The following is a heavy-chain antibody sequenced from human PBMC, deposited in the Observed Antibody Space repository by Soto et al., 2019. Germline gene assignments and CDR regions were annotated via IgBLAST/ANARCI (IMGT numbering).Heavy chain of an antibody. CDR3: AKRRSVGSRTIFDS. CDR2: INEDGSDK. Sequence: XGSLRLSCAAAGFTFSSYWMNWVRQAPGKGLEWVTNINEDGSDKYYVDSVKGRFTISRDNAKNSLYLQMDSLRAEDTAVYYCAKRRSVGSRTIFDSWDQGTLVTVSS. CDR1: GFTFSSYW. V-gene: IGHV3-7*01. J-gene: IGHJ4*02. D-gene: IGHD2-15*01.